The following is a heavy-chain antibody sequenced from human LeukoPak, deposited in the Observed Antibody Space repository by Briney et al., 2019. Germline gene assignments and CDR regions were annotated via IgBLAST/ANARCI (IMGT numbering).Heavy chain of an antibody. J-gene: IGHJ4*02. CDR1: GFTFSSYG. CDR2: IWYDGSNK. V-gene: IGHV3-33*01. Sequence: GRSLRLSCAASGFTFSSYGMHWVRQAPGEGLEWVAVIWYDGSNKYYADSAKGRFTISRDNSKNTLYLQMNSLRAEDTAVYYCARDSGGSYYLPYFDYWGQGTLVTVSS. CDR3: ARDSGGSYYLPYFDY. D-gene: IGHD1-26*01.